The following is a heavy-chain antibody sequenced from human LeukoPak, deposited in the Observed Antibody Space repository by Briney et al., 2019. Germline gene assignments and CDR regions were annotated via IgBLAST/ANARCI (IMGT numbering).Heavy chain of an antibody. CDR3: ARVNVYDYVWGSYRPTFDY. CDR1: GYTFTGYY. D-gene: IGHD3-16*02. J-gene: IGHJ4*02. Sequence: ASVKVSCKASGYTFTGYYMHWVRQAPGQGLEWMGWINPNSGGTNYAQKFQGRVTMTRDTPISTAYMELSRLRSDDTAVYYCARVNVYDYVWGSYRPTFDYWGQGTLVTVSS. V-gene: IGHV1-2*02. CDR2: INPNSGGT.